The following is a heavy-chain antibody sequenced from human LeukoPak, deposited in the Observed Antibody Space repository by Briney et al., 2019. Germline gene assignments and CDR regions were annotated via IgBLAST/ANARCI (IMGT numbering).Heavy chain of an antibody. CDR3: ASYSGYDYHPFDY. CDR2: IIPILGIA. J-gene: IGHJ4*02. Sequence: EASVTVSCKASGGTFSSYAISWVRQAPGQGLEWMGRIIPILGIANYAQKFQGRVTITADKSTSTAYMELSSLRSEDTAVYYCASYSGYDYHPFDYWGQGTLVTVSS. D-gene: IGHD5-12*01. CDR1: GGTFSSYA. V-gene: IGHV1-69*04.